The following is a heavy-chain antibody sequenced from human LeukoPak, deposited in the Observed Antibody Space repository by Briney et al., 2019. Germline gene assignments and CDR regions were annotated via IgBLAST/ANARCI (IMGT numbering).Heavy chain of an antibody. J-gene: IGHJ4*02. CDR1: GFTFSNYA. CDR2: ISGGGYP. V-gene: IGHV3-23*01. Sequence: GGSLRLSCAGSGFTFSNYAMYWVRQAPGKGLQWVSGISGGGYPYYADSVKGRFTISRDNSKNTLYLQMNSLRAEDTAVYYCARDFKGPRGSGWYVLDYWGQGTLVTVSS. CDR3: ARDFKGPRGSGWYVLDY. D-gene: IGHD6-19*01.